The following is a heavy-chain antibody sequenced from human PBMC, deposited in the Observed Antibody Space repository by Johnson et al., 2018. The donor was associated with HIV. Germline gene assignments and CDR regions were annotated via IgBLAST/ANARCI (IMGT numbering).Heavy chain of an antibody. CDR1: GFTFSDYS. D-gene: IGHD6-13*01. Sequence: QVQLVESGGNVVQPGRSQRLSCAASGFTFSDYSMHWVSQAPGKGLEWVAIISNDGSNTYFADSVKGRFTISRDHFKNTLYLQMNSLRAEDTAVYYCARDHIAAALGAFDIWGQGTMVTVSS. V-gene: IGHV3-30*07. CDR2: ISNDGSNT. J-gene: IGHJ3*02. CDR3: ARDHIAAALGAFDI.